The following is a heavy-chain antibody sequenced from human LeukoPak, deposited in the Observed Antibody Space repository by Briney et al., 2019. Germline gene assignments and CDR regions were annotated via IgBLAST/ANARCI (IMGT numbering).Heavy chain of an antibody. CDR1: GGSFSGYY. CDR2: INNSGST. D-gene: IGHD3-9*01. V-gene: IGHV4-34*01. J-gene: IGHJ5*02. Sequence: SETLSLTCAVSGGSFSGYYWSWVCQPPGKGLEWIGDINNSGSTNYNPSLKSRVTISVDTAKNQFSLKLSSVTAADTAVYYCARRDYDILSGRRAGGNWFDTWSQGTLVTVSS. CDR3: ARRDYDILSGRRAGGNWFDT.